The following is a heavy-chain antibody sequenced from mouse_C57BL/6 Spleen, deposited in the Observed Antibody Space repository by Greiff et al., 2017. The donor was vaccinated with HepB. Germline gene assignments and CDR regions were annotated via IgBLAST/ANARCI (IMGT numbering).Heavy chain of an antibody. J-gene: IGHJ4*01. V-gene: IGHV1-82*01. D-gene: IGHD2-2*01. CDR3: ARSGYGYDLYYAMDY. CDR1: GYAFSSSW. CDR2: IYPGDGDT. Sequence: QVQLQQSGPELVKPGASVKISCKASGYAFSSSWMNWVKQRPGKGLEWIGRIYPGDGDTNYNGKFKGKATLTADKSSSTAYMQLSSLTSEDSAVYFCARSGYGYDLYYAMDYWGQGTSVTVSS.